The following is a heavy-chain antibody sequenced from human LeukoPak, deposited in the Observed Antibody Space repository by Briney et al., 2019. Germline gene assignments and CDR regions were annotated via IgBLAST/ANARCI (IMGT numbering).Heavy chain of an antibody. CDR3: AAIVVVVAATPTRHFDY. CDR2: IYYSGST. J-gene: IGHJ4*02. CDR1: GGSISSYY. Sequence: PSETPSLTCTVSGGSISSYYWSWIRQPPGKGLEWIGYIYYSGSTNYNPSLKSRVTISVDRSKNQFSLKLSSVTAADTAVYYCAAIVVVVAATPTRHFDYWGQGTLVTVSS. V-gene: IGHV4-59*12. D-gene: IGHD2-15*01.